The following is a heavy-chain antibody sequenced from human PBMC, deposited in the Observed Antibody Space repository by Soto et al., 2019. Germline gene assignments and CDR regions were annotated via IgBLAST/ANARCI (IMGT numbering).Heavy chain of an antibody. CDR3: AKGSIEYSASVDN. J-gene: IGHJ4*02. Sequence: EVHLLESGGGLVHPGGSLRLSFAASGFSLNSYAMVWFPRAPGKGLEWVSVISARGGSSYFADSVKGRFTISRDNSKNVLSLEMNSLRAEDTAIYFCAKGSIEYSASVDNWGQGTLVLVSS. D-gene: IGHD5-12*01. V-gene: IGHV3-23*01. CDR1: GFSLNSYA. CDR2: ISARGGSS.